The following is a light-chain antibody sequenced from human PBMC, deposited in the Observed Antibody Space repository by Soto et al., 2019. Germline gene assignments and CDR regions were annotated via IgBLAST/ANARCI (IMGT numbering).Light chain of an antibody. CDR2: EVS. CDR3: SSYECLNKSV. Sequence: QSARTQPPSASGSPGQSVTISCTGTSSDVGGYNYVSWYQQHPGKAPKLMIYEVSKRPSGVPDRFSGSKSGNTASLTVSGLHPEAEADQYCSSYECLNKSVVGTGAKGTV. J-gene: IGLJ1*01. CDR1: SSDVGGYNY. V-gene: IGLV2-8*01.